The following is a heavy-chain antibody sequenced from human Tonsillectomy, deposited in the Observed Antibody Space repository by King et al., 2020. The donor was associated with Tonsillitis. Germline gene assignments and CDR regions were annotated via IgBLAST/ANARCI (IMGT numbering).Heavy chain of an antibody. J-gene: IGHJ4*02. V-gene: IGHV4-61*02. Sequence: VQLQESCPGLVKPSQTLSLTFTVSGCSISSGSYYWSWIRQPAGKGLEWIGRIFTIGSTNYNPSLKSRVTISVATSKNQFSLKLSSVTAADTAVYYCARDGAFGVVGAYWGQGTLVTVSS. CDR1: GCSISSGSYY. CDR2: IFTIGST. CDR3: ARDGAFGVVGAY. D-gene: IGHD3-3*01.